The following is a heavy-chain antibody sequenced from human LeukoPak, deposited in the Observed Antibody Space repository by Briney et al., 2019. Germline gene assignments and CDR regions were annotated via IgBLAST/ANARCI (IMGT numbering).Heavy chain of an antibody. V-gene: IGHV1-69*04. Sequence: GSAVKVSCKASGGTFTNYAINWVRQPPGQGLEWMGRIIPILDVTNYAQKFQGRVTITADQSTSTAYMELSSLRSEDTAVYYCARGGGVDILTGFQYWGQGTLVPVSS. J-gene: IGHJ4*02. D-gene: IGHD3-9*01. CDR1: GGTFTNYA. CDR2: IIPILDVT. CDR3: ARGGGVDILTGFQY.